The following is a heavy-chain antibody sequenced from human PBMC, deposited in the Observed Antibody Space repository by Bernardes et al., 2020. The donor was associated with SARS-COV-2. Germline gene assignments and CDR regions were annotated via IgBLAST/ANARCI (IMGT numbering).Heavy chain of an antibody. CDR1: GGSISSYNW. D-gene: IGHD2-8*02. V-gene: IGHV4-4*02. Sequence: AESLSLTCAVSGGSISSYNWWSCVRQSPGKGREWIGEIFHTGTTNYNPSLKSRVTISLDKSKNQFSLNLISVTAADTAVYYCAPLGYCTGGVCYRATWGQGALVTVSS. J-gene: IGHJ4*02. CDR2: IFHTGTT. CDR3: APLGYCTGGVCYRAT.